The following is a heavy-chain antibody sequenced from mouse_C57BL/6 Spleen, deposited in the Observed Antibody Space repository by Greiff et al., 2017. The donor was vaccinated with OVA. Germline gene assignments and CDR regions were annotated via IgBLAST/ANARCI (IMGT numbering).Heavy chain of an antibody. CDR2: INPGSGGT. CDR3: ASGYGSSYYFDY. J-gene: IGHJ2*01. D-gene: IGHD1-1*01. V-gene: IGHV1-54*01. CDR1: GYAFTNYL. Sequence: QVQLKESGAELVRPGTSVKVSCKASGYAFTNYLIEWVKQRPGQGLEWIGVINPGSGGTNYNEKFKGKATLTADKSSSTAYMQLSSLTSEDSAVYFCASGYGSSYYFDYWGQGTTLTVSS.